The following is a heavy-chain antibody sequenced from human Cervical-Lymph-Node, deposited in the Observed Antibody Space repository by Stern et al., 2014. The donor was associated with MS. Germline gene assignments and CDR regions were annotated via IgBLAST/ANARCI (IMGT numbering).Heavy chain of an antibody. Sequence: VQLVESGPGLVKPSETLSLTCTVSGGSISSNYWSWIRQPPGKGLEWIGYLYYSGNTNYNPPLKSRVTTSVDTSKNQFSLSLSSVTAADTAVYYCARHGPPRRRDDSNHPNFDYWGPGTLVAVSS. CDR2: LYYSGNT. CDR3: ARHGPPRRRDDSNHPNFDY. J-gene: IGHJ4*02. CDR1: GGSISSNY. D-gene: IGHD5-24*01. V-gene: IGHV4-59*08.